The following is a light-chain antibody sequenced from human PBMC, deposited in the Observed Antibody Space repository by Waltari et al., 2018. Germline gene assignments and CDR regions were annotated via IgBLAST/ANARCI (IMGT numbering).Light chain of an antibody. CDR2: DKN. Sequence: SSELTQYPAVSVAMGQTVRITCQGDSLRSYSSSRYQQRPGQAPILVMYDKNNRPSGVPDRFSGSSSDDAASLTITGAQAEDEGSYYCHSRDGSGVGGSFGGGTKLTVL. J-gene: IGLJ2*01. CDR3: HSRDGSGVGGS. CDR1: SLRSYS. V-gene: IGLV3-19*01.